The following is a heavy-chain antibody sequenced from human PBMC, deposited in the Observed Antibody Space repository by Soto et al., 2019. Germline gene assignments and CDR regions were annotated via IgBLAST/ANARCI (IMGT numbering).Heavy chain of an antibody. D-gene: IGHD6-6*01. J-gene: IGHJ6*02. CDR1: GFTFSSYG. CDR2: ISYDGSNK. V-gene: IGHV3-30*18. CDR3: ANLEYSSSYGMDV. Sequence: GGSLRLSCAASGFTFSSYGMHWVRQAPGKGLEWVAVISYDGSNKYYADSVKSRFTISRDNSKNTLYLQMNSLRAEDTAVYYFANLEYSSSYGMDVWGQGTTVTVSS.